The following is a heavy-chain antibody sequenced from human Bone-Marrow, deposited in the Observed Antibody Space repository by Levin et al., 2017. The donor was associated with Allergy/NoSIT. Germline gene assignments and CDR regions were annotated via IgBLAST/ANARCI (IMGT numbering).Heavy chain of an antibody. CDR2: ISSNGGST. J-gene: IGHJ4*02. D-gene: IGHD6-13*01. V-gene: IGHV3-64D*06. CDR1: GFTFSSYA. CDR3: VKTRIRSIAAAGTLDY. Sequence: GGSLRLSCSASGFTFSSYAMHWVRQAPGKGLEYVSAISSNGGSTYYADPVKGRFTISRDNSKNTLYLQMSSLRAEDTAVYYCVKTRIRSIAAAGTLDYWGQGTLVTVSS.